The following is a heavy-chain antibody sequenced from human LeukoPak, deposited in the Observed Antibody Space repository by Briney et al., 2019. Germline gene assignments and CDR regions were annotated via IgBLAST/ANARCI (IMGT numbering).Heavy chain of an antibody. CDR1: GGSISSYY. D-gene: IGHD5-18*01. V-gene: IGHV4-39*01. CDR3: ARQGGYSYGYTNY. J-gene: IGHJ4*02. CDR2: IYYSGST. Sequence: SETLSLTCTVSGGSISSYYWGWIRQPPGKGLEWIGSIYYSGSTYYNPSLKSRVTISVDTSKNQFSLKLSSVTAADTAVYYCARQGGYSYGYTNYWGQGTLVTVSS.